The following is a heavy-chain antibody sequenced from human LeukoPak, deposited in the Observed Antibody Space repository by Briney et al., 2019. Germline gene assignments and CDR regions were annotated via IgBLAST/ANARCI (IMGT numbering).Heavy chain of an antibody. CDR3: ARGRYSSTTYYFDS. J-gene: IGHJ4*02. D-gene: IGHD6-13*01. Sequence: PGGSQRLSCAASGFTFNNYAMSWVRQAPGKGLEWVANIKKDGSETYYVDSVKGRFTISRDNAKNSLYLQMNSLRAEDMAIYYCARGRYSSTTYYFDSWGQGTLVTVPS. V-gene: IGHV3-7*03. CDR1: GFTFNNYA. CDR2: IKKDGSET.